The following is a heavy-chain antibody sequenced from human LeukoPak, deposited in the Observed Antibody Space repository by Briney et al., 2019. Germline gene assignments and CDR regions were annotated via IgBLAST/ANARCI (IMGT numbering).Heavy chain of an antibody. CDR3: ARVWYSSGWSDY. Sequence: GRSLRLSCAASGFTFSSYGMHWVRQAPGKGLEWVAVISYDGSNKYYADSVKGRFTISRDNSKNTLYLQMNSLRAEDTAVYYCARVWYSSGWSDYWGQGTLVTVSS. D-gene: IGHD6-19*01. CDR1: GFTFSSYG. J-gene: IGHJ4*02. V-gene: IGHV3-30*03. CDR2: ISYDGSNK.